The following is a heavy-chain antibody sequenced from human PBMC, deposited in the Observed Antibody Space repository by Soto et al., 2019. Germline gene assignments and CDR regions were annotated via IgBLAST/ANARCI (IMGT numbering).Heavy chain of an antibody. CDR1: GYTLTELS. D-gene: IGHD6-13*01. Sequence: GASVKVSCKVSGYTLTELSMHWVRQAPGKGLEWMGGFDPEDGETIYAQKFQGRVTMTEDTSTDTAYMELSSLRSEDTAVYYCATDKLRWLRQGAAAGTTAGFDPWGQGTLVTVSS. CDR3: ATDKLRWLRQGAAAGTTAGFDP. J-gene: IGHJ5*02. V-gene: IGHV1-24*01. CDR2: FDPEDGET.